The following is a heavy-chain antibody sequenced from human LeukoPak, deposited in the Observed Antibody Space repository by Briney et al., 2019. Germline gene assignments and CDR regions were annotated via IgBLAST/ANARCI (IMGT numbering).Heavy chain of an antibody. CDR2: IFGSGGST. CDR3: AKRSGYTTGWFFDF. D-gene: IGHD6-19*01. Sequence: LSGGSLRLSCAASGFTSSSYAMYWVRQAPGKGLEWVSGIFGSGGSTHYADSVKGRFTISRDNSKNTVYLQMNSLRAEDTAVFYCAKRSGYTTGWFFDFWGQGTLVTVSS. CDR1: GFTSSSYA. J-gene: IGHJ4*02. V-gene: IGHV3-23*01.